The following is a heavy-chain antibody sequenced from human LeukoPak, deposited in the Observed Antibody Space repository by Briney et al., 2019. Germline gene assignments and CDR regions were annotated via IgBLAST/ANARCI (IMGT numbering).Heavy chain of an antibody. J-gene: IGHJ3*02. D-gene: IGHD3-10*01. CDR1: GFTFSNYW. CDR3: ARDRRSLVRGVIRFVGAFDI. Sequence: GGSLRLSCAASGFTFSNYWMSWVRQAPGKGLEWVATIKEDGTEKYYVDSVKGRFTISRDNAKNSLYLQMNSLRAEDTAVYYCARDRRSLVRGVIRFVGAFDIWGQGTMVTVSS. CDR2: IKEDGTEK. V-gene: IGHV3-7*01.